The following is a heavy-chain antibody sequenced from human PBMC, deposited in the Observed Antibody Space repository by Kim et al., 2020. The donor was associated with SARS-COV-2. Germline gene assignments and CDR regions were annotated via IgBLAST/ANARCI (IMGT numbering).Heavy chain of an antibody. CDR1: GGSFSGYY. D-gene: IGHD6-6*01. CDR2: INHSGST. V-gene: IGHV4-34*01. Sequence: SETLSLTCAVYGGSFSGYYWSWIRQPPGKGLEWIGEINHSGSTNYNPSLKSRVTISVDTSKNQFSLKLSSVTAADTAVYYCARGHGGAARLQIWDYWGQG. J-gene: IGHJ4*02. CDR3: ARGHGGAARLQIWDY.